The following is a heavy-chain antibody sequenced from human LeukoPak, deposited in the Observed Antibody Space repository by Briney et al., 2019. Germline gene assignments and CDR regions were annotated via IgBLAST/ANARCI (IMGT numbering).Heavy chain of an antibody. V-gene: IGHV4-59*08. Sequence: SETLSLTCTVSGGSISSYYWSWIRQPPGKGLEWIGYTYYSGSTNYNPSLKSRVTISVDTSKNQFSLKLNSVTAADTAVYYCARVMAVNPDWFDPWGQGTLVTVSS. D-gene: IGHD5-24*01. CDR3: ARVMAVNPDWFDP. CDR2: TYYSGST. J-gene: IGHJ5*02. CDR1: GGSISSYY.